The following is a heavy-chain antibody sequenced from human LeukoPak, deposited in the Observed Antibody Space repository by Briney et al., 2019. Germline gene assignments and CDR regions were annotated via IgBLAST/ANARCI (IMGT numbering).Heavy chain of an antibody. V-gene: IGHV4/OR15-8*02. CDR1: GGSISSSNL. Sequence: SETLSLTCAVFGGSISSSNLLSWVRQPPGKGLEWIGEVSHRGDTTYNPSLKSRVTISIDKSKNQFFLRLTSVTAADTAVYYCTRGGLTFGGNWGQGILVTVSS. CDR3: TRGGLTFGGN. D-gene: IGHD3-10*01. J-gene: IGHJ4*02. CDR2: VSHRGDT.